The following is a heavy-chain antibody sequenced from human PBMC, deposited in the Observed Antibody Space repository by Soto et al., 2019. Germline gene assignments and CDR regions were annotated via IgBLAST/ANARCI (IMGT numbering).Heavy chain of an antibody. J-gene: IGHJ3*02. CDR3: ARDVSFCSGGSCYATYAFDI. CDR2: ISSTSDYI. Sequence: EVQLVESGGGLVKPGGSLRLSCAASGFTFRSYSMNWVRQAPGKRLEWVSSISSTSDYIYYADSVKGRFTISRDNAKNSLYLQMNSRRAEDTAVYYCARDVSFCSGGSCYATYAFDIWGQGTMVTVSS. CDR1: GFTFRSYS. D-gene: IGHD2-15*01. V-gene: IGHV3-21*01.